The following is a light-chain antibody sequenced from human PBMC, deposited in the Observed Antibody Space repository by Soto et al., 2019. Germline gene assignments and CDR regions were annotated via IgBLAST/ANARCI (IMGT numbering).Light chain of an antibody. Sequence: QSVLTQPPSASGSPGQSVTISCTGTSSDVGTYNYVSWYQQYPGKAPKLMIYEVNKRPAGVPDRFSGSKSGIMASLTVSGLQAEDEADHYCSSYAGNNNLYVFGTGTKVTVL. J-gene: IGLJ1*01. V-gene: IGLV2-8*01. CDR1: SSDVGTYNY. CDR2: EVN. CDR3: SSYAGNNNLYV.